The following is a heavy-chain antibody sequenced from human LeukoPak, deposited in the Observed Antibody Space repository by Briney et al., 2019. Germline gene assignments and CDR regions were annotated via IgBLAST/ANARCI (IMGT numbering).Heavy chain of an antibody. CDR2: IYYSGST. J-gene: IGHJ3*02. V-gene: IGHV4-59*08. CDR1: GGSISSYY. D-gene: IGHD5-12*01. CDR3: ARPGTGVATIGAFDI. Sequence: PSETLSLTYTVSGGSISSYYWSWIRQPPGKGLEWIGYIYYSGSTNYNPSLKSRVTISVDTSKNQFSLKLSSVTAADTAVYYCARPGTGVATIGAFDIWGQGTMVTVSS.